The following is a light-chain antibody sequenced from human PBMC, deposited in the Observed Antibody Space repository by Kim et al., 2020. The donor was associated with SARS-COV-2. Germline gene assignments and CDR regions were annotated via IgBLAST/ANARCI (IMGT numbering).Light chain of an antibody. CDR2: GAS. V-gene: IGKV3-20*01. J-gene: IGKJ2*01. CDR3: QQYGWSPYT. Sequence: LSPVERATPSCRASQSLTSNYLAWYQQKPGQAPKLLIYGASSRATGIPDRFSGSGSGTDFTLTISRLEPEDSAVFYCQQYGWSPYTFGQGTKLEI. CDR1: QSLTSNY.